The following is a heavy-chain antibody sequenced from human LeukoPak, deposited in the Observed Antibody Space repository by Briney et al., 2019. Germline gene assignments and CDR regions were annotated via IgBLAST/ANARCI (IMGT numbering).Heavy chain of an antibody. Sequence: GGSLRLSCAASGFTFSDYYMNWIRQALGKGLEWVSYISRGGSTTYYADSVKGRFTISRDNAKNSLYLQMNSLRAEDTAVYYCAKDPNGDYIGAFDVWGQGTMVTVSS. V-gene: IGHV3-11*01. J-gene: IGHJ3*01. CDR1: GFTFSDYY. CDR3: AKDPNGDYIGAFDV. D-gene: IGHD4-17*01. CDR2: ISRGGSTT.